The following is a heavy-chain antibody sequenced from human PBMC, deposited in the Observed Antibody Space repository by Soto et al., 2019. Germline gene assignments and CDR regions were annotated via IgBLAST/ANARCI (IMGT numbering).Heavy chain of an antibody. CDR2: IYYSGST. Sequence: SETLSLTCTVSGGSISSGGYYWSWIRQHPGKGLEWIGYIYYSGSTYYNPSLKSRVTISVDTSKNQFSLKLSSVTAADTAVYYCARDQGITMEGDYYGMDVWGQGTTVTVSS. D-gene: IGHD3-10*01. CDR3: ARDQGITMEGDYYGMDV. CDR1: GGSISSGGYY. V-gene: IGHV4-31*03. J-gene: IGHJ6*02.